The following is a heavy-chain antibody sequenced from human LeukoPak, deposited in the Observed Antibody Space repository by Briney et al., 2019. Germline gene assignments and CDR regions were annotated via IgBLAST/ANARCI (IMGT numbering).Heavy chain of an antibody. CDR1: GYTFTSNY. J-gene: IGHJ4*02. V-gene: IGHV1-46*01. Sequence: ASVKVSCKAFGYTFTSNYMHWVRQAPGQGPEWMGVISPSGGSTTYAQKFQGRVTLTRDMSTSTDYLELSSLRSEDTAVYYCARDQVMITFGGVTCDYWGQGTLVTVSS. CDR3: ARDQVMITFGGVTCDY. CDR2: ISPSGGST. D-gene: IGHD3-16*01.